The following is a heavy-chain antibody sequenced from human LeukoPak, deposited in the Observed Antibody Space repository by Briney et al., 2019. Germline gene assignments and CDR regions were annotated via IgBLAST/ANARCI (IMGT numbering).Heavy chain of an antibody. D-gene: IGHD2-15*01. Sequence: GGSLRLSCAASGFIFSSYGMHWVRQAPGKGLEWVAVIWYDGSTKYYADSVKGRFTISRDNSKNTLYLQMNGLRAEDTAVYYCAKDLYLQYCRGSACYLNYYNMDVWGQGTTVAVSS. CDR2: IWYDGSTK. CDR3: AKDLYLQYCRGSACYLNYYNMDV. CDR1: GFIFSSYG. J-gene: IGHJ6*02. V-gene: IGHV3-30*02.